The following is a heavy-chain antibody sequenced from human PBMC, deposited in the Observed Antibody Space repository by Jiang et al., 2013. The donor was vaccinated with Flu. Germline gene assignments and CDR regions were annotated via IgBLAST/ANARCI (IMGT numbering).Heavy chain of an antibody. CDR2: IYYSGST. CDR1: GGSISSSSYY. Sequence: LLKPSETLSLTCTVSGGSISSSSYYWGWIRQPPGKGLEWIGSIYYSGSTYYNPSLKSRVTISVDTSKNQFSLKLSSVTAADTAVYYCARRPVDGDAFDIWGQGTMVTVSS. V-gene: IGHV4-39*01. CDR3: ARRPVDGDAFDI. D-gene: IGHD5-12*01. J-gene: IGHJ3*02.